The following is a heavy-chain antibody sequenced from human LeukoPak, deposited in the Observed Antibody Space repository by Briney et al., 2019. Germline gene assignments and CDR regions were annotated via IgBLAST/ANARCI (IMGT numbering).Heavy chain of an antibody. CDR1: GGSISSSSYY. V-gene: IGHV4-39*07. D-gene: IGHD6-13*01. CDR2: IYHSGST. Sequence: PSVTLSLTCTVSGGSISSSSYYWGWIRQPPGKGLEWIGSIYHSGSTYYNPSLKSRVTISVDTSKNQFSLKLSSVTAADPAVYYCARGSSSWYGGWFDPWGQGTLVTVSS. J-gene: IGHJ5*02. CDR3: ARGSSSWYGGWFDP.